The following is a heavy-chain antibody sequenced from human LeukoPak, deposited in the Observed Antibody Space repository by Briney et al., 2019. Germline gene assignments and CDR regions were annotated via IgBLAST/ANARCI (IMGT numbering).Heavy chain of an antibody. Sequence: PSETLSLTCAVYGGSFSGYYWSWIRQPPGKGLEWIGEINHSGSTNYNPSLKSRVTISVDTSKNQFSLKLSSVTAADTAVYYCARPVEGAMVRGPNVGRGWFDPWGLGTLVTVSS. V-gene: IGHV4-34*01. CDR1: GGSFSGYY. CDR3: ARPVEGAMVRGPNVGRGWFDP. CDR2: INHSGST. J-gene: IGHJ5*02. D-gene: IGHD3-10*01.